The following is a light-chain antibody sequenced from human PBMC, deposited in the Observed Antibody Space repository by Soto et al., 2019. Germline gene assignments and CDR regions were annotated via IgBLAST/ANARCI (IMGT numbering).Light chain of an antibody. V-gene: IGKV3-11*01. CDR3: QQRSNWPPIT. Sequence: QPPDTTSASAGARAPLSCRASQSISSNLAWYQQKPGQAPRLLIYDASNRATGIPARFSGSGSGTDFTLTISSLEPEDFAVYYGQQRSNWPPITFGQGTRLEIK. CDR1: QSISSN. J-gene: IGKJ5*01. CDR2: DAS.